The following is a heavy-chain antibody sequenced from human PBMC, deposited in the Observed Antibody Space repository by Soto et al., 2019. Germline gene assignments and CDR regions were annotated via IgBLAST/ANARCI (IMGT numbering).Heavy chain of an antibody. V-gene: IGHV4-39*01. J-gene: IGHJ4*02. CDR1: GGSISSSSYY. CDR2: IYYSGST. Sequence: QLQLQESGPGLVKPSETLSLTCTVSGGSISSSSYYWGWIRQPPGKGLEWIGRIYYSGSTYYNPSLKSRVTISVDTSKNQFSLKLSSVTAADTAVYYCARHTPDYFGELSYYFDYWGQGTLVTVSS. D-gene: IGHD3-10*01. CDR3: ARHTPDYFGELSYYFDY.